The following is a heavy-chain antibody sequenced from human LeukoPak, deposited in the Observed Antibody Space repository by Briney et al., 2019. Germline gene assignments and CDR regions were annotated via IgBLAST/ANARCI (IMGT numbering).Heavy chain of an antibody. CDR1: GFTFSSYS. Sequence: GGSLRLSCAASGFTFSSYSMSWFRQAPGKGLEWVGFIRSKTYGGTTEYAASVKRRFTISRDDSKSIAYLQMSSLKTGDTAVYYCTRNYRGSFHYFDYWGQGTLVTVSS. D-gene: IGHD1-26*01. V-gene: IGHV3-49*03. CDR2: IRSKTYGGTT. CDR3: TRNYRGSFHYFDY. J-gene: IGHJ4*02.